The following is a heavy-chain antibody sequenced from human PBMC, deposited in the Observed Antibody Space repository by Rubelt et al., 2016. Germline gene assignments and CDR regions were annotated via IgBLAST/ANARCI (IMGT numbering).Heavy chain of an antibody. CDR3: ATTGRSWD. CDR2: IDAGNGDT. CDR1: GYTFTNYG. D-gene: IGHD6-13*01. V-gene: IGHV1-3*01. J-gene: IGHJ4*02. Sequence: QVQLVQSGAEVKKPGASVKVSCKASGYTFTNYGMHWVRQAPGQRLEWMGWIDAGNGDTKYSQKLKDRVSITRDASANTAYMELSSLRSEDTAVYYCATTGRSWDWGQGTLVTVSS.